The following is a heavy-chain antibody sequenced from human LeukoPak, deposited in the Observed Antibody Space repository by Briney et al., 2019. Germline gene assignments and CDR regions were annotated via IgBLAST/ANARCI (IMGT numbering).Heavy chain of an antibody. Sequence: PGGSLRLSCVASGFTFNIHGMNWVRQAPGKGLEWVSGVGPGGANTYYADSVKGRFTISRDNSKNTLYLQMNSLRPEDTAVYYCAKGGASVTRYVDYWGQGTLVTVSS. CDR1: GFTFNIHG. D-gene: IGHD4-17*01. J-gene: IGHJ4*02. V-gene: IGHV3-23*01. CDR2: VGPGGANT. CDR3: AKGGASVTRYVDY.